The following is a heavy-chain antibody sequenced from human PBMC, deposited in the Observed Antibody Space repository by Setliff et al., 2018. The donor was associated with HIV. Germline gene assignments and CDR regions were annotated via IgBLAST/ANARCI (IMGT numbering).Heavy chain of an antibody. CDR1: GFTFSSYA. CDR3: AKTYYYDSSGYYYFDS. V-gene: IGHV3-30*04. D-gene: IGHD3-22*01. J-gene: IGHJ4*02. CDR2: ISNDGSNK. Sequence: GGSLRLSCAASGFTFSSYAMDWVRQAPGKGLEWVAVISNDGSNKYYADSVKGRFTISRDNSKNTLYLQMNSLRAEDTAVYYCAKTYYYDSSGYYYFDSWGQGTLVTVSS.